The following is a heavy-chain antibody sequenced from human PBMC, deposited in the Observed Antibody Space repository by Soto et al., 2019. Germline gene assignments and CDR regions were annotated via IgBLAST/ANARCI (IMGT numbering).Heavy chain of an antibody. CDR2: ISGSGGRT. V-gene: IGHV3-23*01. D-gene: IGHD3-16*02. CDR3: AKDITFGVVIVSPFDY. J-gene: IGHJ4*02. Sequence: EVQLLESGGGLVQPGGSLRLSCAASGFTFSSYAMGWVRQAPGRGLEWVSAISGSGGRTYYADSVKGRFTITRDNSKNPRYLQMNSLRAEDTAVYYCAKDITFGVVIVSPFDYWGQGTLVTVSS. CDR1: GFTFSSYA.